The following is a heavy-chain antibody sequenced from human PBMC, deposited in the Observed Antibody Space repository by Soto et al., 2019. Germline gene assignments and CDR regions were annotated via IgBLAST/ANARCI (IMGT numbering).Heavy chain of an antibody. J-gene: IGHJ4*02. CDR1: GDSLSSADYC. D-gene: IGHD5-12*01. CDR3: AREESGRFDY. V-gene: IGHV4-30-4*01. CDR2: ICYSGST. Sequence: QVQLQESGPGLVKPSQTLSLTCTVSGDSLSSADYCWSWIRQAPGKGLEWIGYICYSGSTYHNPSLKSRTSMSVDTSMKQFSLKLTSVTAADTAVYYCAREESGRFDYWGQGRLVTVSS.